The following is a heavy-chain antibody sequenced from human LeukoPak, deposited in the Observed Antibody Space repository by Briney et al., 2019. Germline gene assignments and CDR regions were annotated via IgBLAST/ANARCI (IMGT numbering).Heavy chain of an antibody. CDR2: IWYDGSNK. V-gene: IGHV3-33*01. J-gene: IGHJ5*02. CDR3: ARSVGATTDWFDP. D-gene: IGHD1-26*01. CDR1: GFTFSRYG. Sequence: GRSLTLSCAASGFTFSRYGMHWVRQAPGKGLEWVGVIWYDGSNKYYAESVKGRFTISGDNSKNTLHLQMNSLRGEDTAVYYCARSVGATTDWFDPWGQGTQVIVSS.